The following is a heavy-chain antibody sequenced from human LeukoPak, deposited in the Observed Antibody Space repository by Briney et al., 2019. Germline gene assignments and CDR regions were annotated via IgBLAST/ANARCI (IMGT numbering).Heavy chain of an antibody. D-gene: IGHD3-10*01. CDR1: GFTFSSYG. V-gene: IGHV3-30*02. J-gene: IGHJ6*03. Sequence: PGGSLRLSCAASGFTFSSYGMHWVRQAPGKGLEWVAFIRYDGSNKYYADSVKGRFTISRDNSKNTLYLQMNSLRAEDTAVYYCAKDPAASGRYYYYMDVWGKGTTVTVSS. CDR3: AKDPAASGRYYYYMDV. CDR2: IRYDGSNK.